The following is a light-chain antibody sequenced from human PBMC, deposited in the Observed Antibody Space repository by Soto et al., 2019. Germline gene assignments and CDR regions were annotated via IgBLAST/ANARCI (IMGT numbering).Light chain of an antibody. CDR2: NTR. V-gene: IGLV7-43*01. Sequence: QAVVTQEPSLTVSPGGTVTLTCASSTGAVTSGYYPNWFQQKPGQAPRALIYNTRNKHSWTPARFSGSLLGGKAALTLSGARPEDEAEFYCLLYYGGAYVFGTGTKVTVL. J-gene: IGLJ1*01. CDR1: TGAVTSGYY. CDR3: LLYYGGAYV.